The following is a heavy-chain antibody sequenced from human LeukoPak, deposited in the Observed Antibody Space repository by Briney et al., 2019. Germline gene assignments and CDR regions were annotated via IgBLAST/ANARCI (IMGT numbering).Heavy chain of an antibody. J-gene: IGHJ3*02. CDR2: IIPIFGTA. CDR3: ARDLRQRYAFDS. V-gene: IGHV1-69*05. Sequence: ASVKLSCKASGGTFSSYAISWVRQAPGQRLEWMGGIIPIFGTANYAQKFQGRVTITTDDSKSTAYMQLGSLRAEDTAVYYCARDLRQRYAFDSWGQGTMVTVSS. CDR1: GGTFSSYA. D-gene: IGHD5-18*01.